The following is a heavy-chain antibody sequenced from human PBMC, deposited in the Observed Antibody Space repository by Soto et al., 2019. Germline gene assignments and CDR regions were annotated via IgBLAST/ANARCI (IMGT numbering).Heavy chain of an antibody. Sequence: GGSLRLSCAASGFTFSSYAMSWVRQAPGKGLEWVSAISGSGGSTYYADSVKGRFTISRDNSKNTLYLQMNSLRAEDTAVYYCANLGARYYYGLDVWGQGTTVTVSS. CDR1: GFTFSSYA. V-gene: IGHV3-23*01. CDR2: ISGSGGST. D-gene: IGHD1-26*01. CDR3: ANLGARYYYGLDV. J-gene: IGHJ6*02.